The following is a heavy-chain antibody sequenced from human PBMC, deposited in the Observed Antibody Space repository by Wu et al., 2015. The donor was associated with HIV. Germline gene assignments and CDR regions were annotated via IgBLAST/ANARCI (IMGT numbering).Heavy chain of an antibody. V-gene: IGHV1-18*01. D-gene: IGHD3-10*01. J-gene: IGHJ5*02. CDR3: AREVRDMVRGVIITGGWFDP. CDR1: LHLYQLW. CDR2: ISAYNGNT. Sequence: VQXVQSGAEVKEAWGLSEGLLQGFWLHLYQLWYQLGATGPGQGLEWMGWISAYNGNTNYAQKLQGRVTMTTDTSTSTAYMELRSLRSDDTAVYYCAREVRDMVRGVIITGGWFDPWGQGTLVTVSS.